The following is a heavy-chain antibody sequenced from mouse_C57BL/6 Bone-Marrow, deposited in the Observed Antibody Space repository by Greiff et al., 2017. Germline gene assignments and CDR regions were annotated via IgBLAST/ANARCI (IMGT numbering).Heavy chain of an antibody. D-gene: IGHD1-1*01. J-gene: IGHJ3*01. Sequence: DVKLVESGGGLVQSGRSLRLSCATSGFTFSDFYMEWVRQAPGKGLEWIAASRNKANDYTTEYSASVKGRFIVSRDTSQSILYLQMNALRAEDTAIYYCARDVSYYYGSSPFAYWGQGTLVTVSA. CDR2: SRNKANDYTT. V-gene: IGHV7-1*01. CDR1: GFTFSDFY. CDR3: ARDVSYYYGSSPFAY.